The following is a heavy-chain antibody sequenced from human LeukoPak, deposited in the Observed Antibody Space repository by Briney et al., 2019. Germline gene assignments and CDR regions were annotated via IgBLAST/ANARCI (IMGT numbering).Heavy chain of an antibody. CDR2: IYPGDSDT. D-gene: IGHD3-22*01. V-gene: IGHV5-51*01. J-gene: IGHJ4*02. CDR1: GYSFTNYW. CDR3: ARHPHNTYYYDSSGGFDY. Sequence: GESLKISCKGSGYSFTNYWIAWVRQMPGKGLEWMGIIYPGDSDTRYSPSFQGQVTISADKSISTAYLQWSSLKASDTAMYYCARHPHNTYYYDSSGGFDYWGQGTLVTVSS.